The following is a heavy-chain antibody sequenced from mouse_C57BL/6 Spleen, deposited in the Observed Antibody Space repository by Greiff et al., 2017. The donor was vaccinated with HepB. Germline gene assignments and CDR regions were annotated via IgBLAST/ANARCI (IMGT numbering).Heavy chain of an antibody. V-gene: IGHV1-64*01. J-gene: IGHJ2*01. CDR3: ARDPYYDLGY. CDR1: GYSFTSYW. D-gene: IGHD1-1*01. Sequence: VQLQQPGAELVKPGASVKLSCKASGYSFTSYWMHWVKQRPGQGLEWIGMIHPNSGRTNYNEKFKSKATLTVDKSSSTAYMQLSSLTSEDSAVYYCARDPYYDLGYWGQGTTLTVSS. CDR2: IHPNSGRT.